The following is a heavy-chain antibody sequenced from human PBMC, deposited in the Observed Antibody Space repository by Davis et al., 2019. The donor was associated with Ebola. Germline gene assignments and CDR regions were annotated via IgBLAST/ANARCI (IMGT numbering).Heavy chain of an antibody. CDR3: ACHVDTAMVAYYFDY. V-gene: IGHV3-48*02. Sequence: PGGSLRLSCAASGFTFSSYSMNWVRQAPGKGLEWVSYISSSSSTIYYADSVKGRFTISRDNAKNSLYLQMNSLRDEDTAVYYCACHVDTAMVAYYFDYWGQGTLVTVSS. D-gene: IGHD5-18*01. CDR1: GFTFSSYS. J-gene: IGHJ4*02. CDR2: ISSSSSTI.